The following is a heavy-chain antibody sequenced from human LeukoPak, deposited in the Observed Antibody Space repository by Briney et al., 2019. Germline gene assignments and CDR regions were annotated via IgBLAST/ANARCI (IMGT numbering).Heavy chain of an antibody. Sequence: TVGSLRLSCAASGFTFSSYAMSWVRQAPGKGLEWVSAISGSGGSTYYADSVKGRFTISRDNSKNTLYLQMNSLRAEDTAVYYCAKGDSSGYYYRYWGQGTLVTVSS. CDR3: AKGDSSGYYYRY. D-gene: IGHD3-22*01. CDR2: ISGSGGST. CDR1: GFTFSSYA. V-gene: IGHV3-23*01. J-gene: IGHJ4*02.